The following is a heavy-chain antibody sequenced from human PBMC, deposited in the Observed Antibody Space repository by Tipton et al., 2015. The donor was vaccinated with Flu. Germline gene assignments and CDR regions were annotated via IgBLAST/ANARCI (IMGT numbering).Heavy chain of an antibody. J-gene: IGHJ2*01. CDR1: GGSISTNDYY. Sequence: TLSLTCAVSGGSISTNDYYWGWIRQPPGKGLEWIGSIYYSGSTYYNPSLKSRVTISIDTYNNKFSLKLTSVTAADTAVYYCAREPTYYDILTGYSRRVWYFDLWGRGTLDPVA. D-gene: IGHD3-9*01. CDR3: AREPTYYDILTGYSRRVWYFDL. CDR2: IYYSGST. V-gene: IGHV4-39*07.